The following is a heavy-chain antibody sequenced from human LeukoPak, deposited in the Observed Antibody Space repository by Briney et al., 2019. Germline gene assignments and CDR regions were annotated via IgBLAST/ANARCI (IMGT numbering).Heavy chain of an antibody. CDR1: DYSFTSNW. J-gene: IGHJ6*03. D-gene: IGHD5-12*01. CDR2: IYPGDSDS. V-gene: IGHV5-51*01. Sequence: GESLKISCKGSDYSFTSNWIGWVRQMPGKGLEWMGIIYPGDSDSRYSPSFQGQVNMSVDKSISTAYLQWSSLKASDTAIYYCARLGYDRDHFMDVWGKGTTVIVSS. CDR3: ARLGYDRDHFMDV.